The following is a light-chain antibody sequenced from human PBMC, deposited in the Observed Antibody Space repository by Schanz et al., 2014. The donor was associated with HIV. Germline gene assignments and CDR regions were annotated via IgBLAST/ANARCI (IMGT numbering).Light chain of an antibody. CDR1: RNVLYSSHNKNY. J-gene: IGKJ2*01. CDR3: HQYYTTPYT. Sequence: DIVMTQSPDSLAVSLGERATINCKSSRNVLYSSHNKNYLAWYQQKPGQPPKLLIYWASTRESGVPDRFSGSGSGTDFTLTISSLQAEDVAVYYCHQYYTTPYTFGQGTKLEIK. V-gene: IGKV4-1*01. CDR2: WAS.